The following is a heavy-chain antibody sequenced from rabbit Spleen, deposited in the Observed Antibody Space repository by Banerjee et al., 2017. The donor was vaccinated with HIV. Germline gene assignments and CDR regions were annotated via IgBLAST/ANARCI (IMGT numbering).Heavy chain of an antibody. V-gene: IGHV1S45*01. CDR1: GFSFTGNYR. D-gene: IGHD4-2*01. CDR3: ARDAAGREDFNL. CDR2: NGIGDGKT. Sequence: QEQLEESGGGLVQPGKSLTLTCTASGFSFTGNYRICWVRQAPGKGPEWIVCNGIGDGKTYYASWAKGGFTISKTSSTTVTLQMTSLTAADTATYFCARDAAGREDFNLWGQGTLVTVS. J-gene: IGHJ4*01.